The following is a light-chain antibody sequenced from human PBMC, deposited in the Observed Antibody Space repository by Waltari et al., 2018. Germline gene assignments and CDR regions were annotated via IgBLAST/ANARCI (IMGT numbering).Light chain of an antibody. CDR2: DAS. V-gene: IGKV3-11*01. CDR3: QQRSSNWFT. Sequence: EIVLTQSLATLSLSPGERATVSCRASQSVSSYLAWYQQKPGQAPRLLIHDASNRATGIPARFSGSGSGTDFTLTISSLEPEDFAVYYCQQRSSNWFTFGGGTKVEIK. J-gene: IGKJ4*01. CDR1: QSVSSY.